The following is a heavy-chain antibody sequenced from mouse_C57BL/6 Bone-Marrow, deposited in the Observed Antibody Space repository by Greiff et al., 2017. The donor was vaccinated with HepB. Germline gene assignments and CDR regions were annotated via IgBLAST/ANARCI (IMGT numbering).Heavy chain of an antibody. J-gene: IGHJ3*01. V-gene: IGHV5-4*01. D-gene: IGHD2-3*01. CDR1: GFTFSSYA. CDR3: ARDRDGYLRAY. CDR2: ISDGGSYT. Sequence: EVQVVESGGGLVKPGGSLKLSCAASGFTFSSYAMSWVRQTPEKRLEWVATISDGGSYTYYPDNVKGRFTISRDNAKNNLYLQMSHLKSEDTAMYYCARDRDGYLRAYWGQGTLVTVSA.